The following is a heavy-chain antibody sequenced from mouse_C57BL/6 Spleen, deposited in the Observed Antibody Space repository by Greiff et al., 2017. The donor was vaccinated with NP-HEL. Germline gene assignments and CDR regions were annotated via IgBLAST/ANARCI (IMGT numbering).Heavy chain of an antibody. V-gene: IGHV1-26*01. CDR3: ARATTAPDAY. CDR2: INPNNGGT. D-gene: IGHD1-2*01. CDR1: GYTFTDYY. J-gene: IGHJ3*01. Sequence: EVQLQQSGPELVKPGASVKISCKASGYTFTDYYMNWVKQSHGKSLEWIGDINPNNGGTSYNQKFKGKATLTVDKSSSTAYMELRSLTSEDSAVYYCARATTAPDAYWGQGTLVTVSA.